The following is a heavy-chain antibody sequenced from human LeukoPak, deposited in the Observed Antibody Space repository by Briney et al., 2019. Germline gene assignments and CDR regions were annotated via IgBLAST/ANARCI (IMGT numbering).Heavy chain of an antibody. CDR3: ARDRDSSSWYQRDAIDI. D-gene: IGHD6-13*01. V-gene: IGHV1-2*02. CDR2: INPNSGGT. CDR1: GYTFTGYY. Sequence: VASVKVSCKASGYTFTGYYMHWVRQAPGQGLEWMGWINPNSGGTNYAQKFQGRVTMTRDTSISTAYMELSRLRSDDTAVYYCARDRDSSSWYQRDAIDIWGQGTMVTVSS. J-gene: IGHJ3*02.